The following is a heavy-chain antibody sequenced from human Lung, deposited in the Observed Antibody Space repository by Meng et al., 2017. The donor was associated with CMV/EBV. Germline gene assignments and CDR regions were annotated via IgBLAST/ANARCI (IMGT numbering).Heavy chain of an antibody. Sequence: QGEMGGSGPGLLEPSGTLSVTCAGSGGSTIIGNGCSWVRQPPGKGLEWIGGIYDSGSTNYNPSLKCRVTISVDKSKNQCSLKLSSVTAADTAVYYCACFPPPGKQWLVTDYWGQGTLVTVSS. D-gene: IGHD6-19*01. CDR3: ACFPPPGKQWLVTDY. CDR1: GGSTIIGNG. V-gene: IGHV4-4*02. J-gene: IGHJ4*02. CDR2: IYDSGST.